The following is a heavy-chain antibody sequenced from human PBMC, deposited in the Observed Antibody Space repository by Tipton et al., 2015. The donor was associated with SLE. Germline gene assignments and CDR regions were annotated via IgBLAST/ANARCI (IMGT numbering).Heavy chain of an antibody. D-gene: IGHD5-18*01. CDR1: GASINSGDYF. J-gene: IGHJ5*02. CDR3: ARLHGYSYGLNWFDP. Sequence: TLSLTCTVSGASINSGDYFWSWIRQPAEKGLEWLGHAYTTGDTNYNPSLKSRVTMSVDTSKNQFSLRLTSVIAADTAVYYCARLHGYSYGLNWFDPWGQGTLISVSS. CDR2: AYTTGDT. V-gene: IGHV4-61*09.